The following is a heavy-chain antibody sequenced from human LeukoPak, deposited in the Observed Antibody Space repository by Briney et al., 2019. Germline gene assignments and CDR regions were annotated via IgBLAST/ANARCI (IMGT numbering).Heavy chain of an antibody. D-gene: IGHD1-26*01. CDR3: AREGVGATPPPNWFDP. CDR1: GFTFSNSS. Sequence: GGSLRLSCVASGFTFSNSSLNWVRQAPGKGLEWVSSISSSSTYIYYADSVKGRFTVSRDNAKNSLYLQLNSLRAEDTSLYYCAREGVGATPPPNWFDPWGQGTLVTVSS. J-gene: IGHJ5*02. V-gene: IGHV3-21*01. CDR2: ISSSSTYI.